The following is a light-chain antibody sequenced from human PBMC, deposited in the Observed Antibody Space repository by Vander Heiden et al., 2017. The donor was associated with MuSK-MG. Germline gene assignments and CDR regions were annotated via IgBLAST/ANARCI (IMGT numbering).Light chain of an antibody. CDR3: QQCYGTPT. CDR1: QSVVYSPNNKNY. Sequence: DIVMTQSPDPLAVSLGERATINCKYNQSVVYSPNNKNYLGWYQQKPGQPPKLLIYWASTRESGVPDRFSGSGSGTDFTLTSSNLQPEDVAVYYWQQCYGTPTFGQGTMVQIK. V-gene: IGKV4-1*01. J-gene: IGKJ1*01. CDR2: WAS.